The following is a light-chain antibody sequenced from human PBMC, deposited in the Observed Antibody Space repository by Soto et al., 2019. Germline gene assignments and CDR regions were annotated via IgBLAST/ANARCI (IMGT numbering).Light chain of an antibody. V-gene: IGKV1-39*01. CDR2: AAS. J-gene: IGKJ1*01. CDR3: QQSFSTPRT. Sequence: DIQMPQYPSSLAAYIGDRITNTCRASQTIRDFLNWYQHKPGKAPKLLIYAASSLQGGVPSRFSGSGSGTNFTLTISGLQSEDLATYFCQQSFSTPRTLGQGIKVDTK. CDR1: QTIRDF.